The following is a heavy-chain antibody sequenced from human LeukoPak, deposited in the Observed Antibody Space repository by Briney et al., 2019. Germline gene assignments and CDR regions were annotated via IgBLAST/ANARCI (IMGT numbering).Heavy chain of an antibody. CDR3: ARSGIAVAGNWFDP. V-gene: IGHV3-30-3*01. Sequence: GGSLRLSCAASGFTFSNYAMHWVRQAPGKGLEWVAVISYDGSNKYYADSVKGRFTTSRDNSKNTLYLQMNSLRAEDTAVYYCARSGIAVAGNWFDPWGQGTLVTVSS. D-gene: IGHD6-19*01. CDR2: ISYDGSNK. J-gene: IGHJ5*02. CDR1: GFTFSNYA.